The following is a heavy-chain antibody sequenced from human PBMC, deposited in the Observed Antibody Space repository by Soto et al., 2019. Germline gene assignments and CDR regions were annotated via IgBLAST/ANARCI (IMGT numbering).Heavy chain of an antibody. J-gene: IGHJ5*02. Sequence: PSETLSLTCAVSGGSIGGGGYAWSWIRQPPGGGLEWIGNIYHSGTFLKSPSLKTRLTMSLDMSNNQFSLTLNSMTAADTAVYYYARGQFYSGSGNFNNLMFDAWGQGIQVTVSS. CDR1: GGSIGGGGYA. CDR3: ARGQFYSGSGNFNNLMFDA. D-gene: IGHD3-10*01. V-gene: IGHV4-30-2*01. CDR2: IYHSGTF.